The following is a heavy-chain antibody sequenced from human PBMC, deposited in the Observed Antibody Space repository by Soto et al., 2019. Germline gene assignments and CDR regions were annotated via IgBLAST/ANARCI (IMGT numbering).Heavy chain of an antibody. V-gene: IGHV3-48*02. CDR2: ISSSSSTI. D-gene: IGHD4-17*01. CDR3: ARDTVTTIIIFGAFDI. Sequence: PVGSLRLSCAASGFTFSSYSMNWVRQAPGKGLEWVSYISSSSSTIYYADSVKGRFTISRDNAKNSLYLQMNSLRDEDTAVYYCARDTVTTIIIFGAFDIWGQGTMVTVSS. J-gene: IGHJ3*02. CDR1: GFTFSSYS.